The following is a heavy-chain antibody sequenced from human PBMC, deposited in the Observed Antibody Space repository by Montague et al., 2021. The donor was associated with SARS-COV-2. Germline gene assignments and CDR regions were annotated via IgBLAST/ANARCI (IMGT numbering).Heavy chain of an antibody. Sequence: SETLSLTCTVSGGSISSSSYYWGWIRQPQGKGLEWIGSIYYSGSTSYNPSLKSRVSKSVDTSKNQFSLKLSSVIAADTAVYYCARHDPIYLTLENAFDSWSQGTMVTVSS. CDR2: IYYSGST. D-gene: IGHD3-3*01. J-gene: IGHJ3*02. CDR1: GGSISSSSYY. V-gene: IGHV4-39*01. CDR3: ARHDPIYLTLENAFDS.